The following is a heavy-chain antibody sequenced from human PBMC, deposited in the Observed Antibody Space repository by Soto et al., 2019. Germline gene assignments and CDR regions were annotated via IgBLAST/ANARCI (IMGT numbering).Heavy chain of an antibody. D-gene: IGHD3-10*01. Sequence: SETLSLTCTVSGGSISSSSYYWGWIRQPPGKGLEWIGSIYYSGSTYYNPSLKSRVTISVDTSKNHFSLKLSSVTAAETAVYYCASQITMVRGVMLYYYGMDVWGQGTTVT. V-gene: IGHV4-39*01. CDR3: ASQITMVRGVMLYYYGMDV. J-gene: IGHJ6*02. CDR1: GGSISSSSYY. CDR2: IYYSGST.